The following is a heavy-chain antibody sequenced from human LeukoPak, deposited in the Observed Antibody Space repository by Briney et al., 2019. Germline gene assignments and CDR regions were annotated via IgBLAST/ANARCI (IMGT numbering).Heavy chain of an antibody. J-gene: IGHJ4*01. V-gene: IGHV1-18*04. CDR3: ARVLTQRGIDY. CDR1: GYTFSSYG. Sequence: ASVRVSCKGSGYTFSSYGISWVRQAPGHGLVWMGGISAYNGNTNYAQKLQGRVTMTTHTTTSTAYMELRSLRPDDTAVYYCARVLTQRGIDYWSQATLVTVSS. D-gene: IGHD1-1*01. CDR2: ISAYNGNT.